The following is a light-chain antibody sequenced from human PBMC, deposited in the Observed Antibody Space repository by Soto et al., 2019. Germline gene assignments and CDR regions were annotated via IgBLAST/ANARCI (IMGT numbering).Light chain of an antibody. CDR1: SSDVGGYNY. Sequence: QSALTQPASVSGSPGQSITISCTGTSSDVGGYNYVSWYQQHPGKAPKLMIYEVSNRPSGVSNRFSGSKYNNTASLTISGLQDEEEADYYSSSYTSSSTLVVFGGGTKLTVL. CDR2: EVS. V-gene: IGLV2-14*01. CDR3: SSYTSSSTLVV. J-gene: IGLJ2*01.